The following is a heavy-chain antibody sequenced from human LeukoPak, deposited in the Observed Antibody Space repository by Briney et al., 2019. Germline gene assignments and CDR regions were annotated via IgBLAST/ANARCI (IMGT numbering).Heavy chain of an antibody. CDR1: GFTLSSYA. D-gene: IGHD4-17*01. J-gene: IGHJ4*02. V-gene: IGHV3-33*08. CDR2: IWYDGSNK. Sequence: TGGSLRLSCAASGFTLSSYAMSWVRQAPGKGLEWVAVIWYDGSNKYYADSVKGRFTISRDNSKNTLYLQMNSLRAEDTAVYYCARDAYGDYFDYWGQGTLVTVSS. CDR3: ARDAYGDYFDY.